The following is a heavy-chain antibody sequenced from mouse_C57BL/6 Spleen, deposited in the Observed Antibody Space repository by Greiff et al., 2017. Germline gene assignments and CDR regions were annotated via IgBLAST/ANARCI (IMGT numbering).Heavy chain of an antibody. CDR3: ARHGSSSYYFDY. J-gene: IGHJ2*01. Sequence: EVKLVESGGGLVQPGGSLSLSCAASGFTFTDYYMSWVRQPPGKALEWLGFIRNKANGYTTEYSASVKGRFTISRDNSQSILYLQMNALRAEDSATYYCARHGSSSYYFDYWGQGTTLTVSS. V-gene: IGHV7-3*01. D-gene: IGHD1-1*01. CDR1: GFTFTDYY. CDR2: IRNKANGYTT.